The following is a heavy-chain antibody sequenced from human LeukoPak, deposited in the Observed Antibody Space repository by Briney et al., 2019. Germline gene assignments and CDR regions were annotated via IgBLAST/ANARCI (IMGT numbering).Heavy chain of an antibody. D-gene: IGHD3-10*01. V-gene: IGHV1-8*01. J-gene: IGHJ3*02. CDR3: AIRRWGRTYYYGSSGAFDI. Sequence: GASVKVSCKASGYTFTSYDINWVRQATGQGLEWMGWMNPNSGNTGYAQKFQGRVTMTRNTSLSTAYMELSSLRSEDTAVYYCAIRRWGRTYYYGSSGAFDIWGQGTMVTVST. CDR2: MNPNSGNT. CDR1: GYTFTSYD.